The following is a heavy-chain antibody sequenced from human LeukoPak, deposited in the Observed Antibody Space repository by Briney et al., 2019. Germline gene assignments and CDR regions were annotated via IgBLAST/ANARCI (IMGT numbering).Heavy chain of an antibody. Sequence: PGGSLRLSCAASGFTFSSYAMSWVRQAPGKGLEWVSAISGSGGSTYYADSVKGRFTISRDNSKNTLYLQMNSLRAEDTAVYYCAKGGQSTGYYLCYFDYWGQGTLVTVSS. CDR2: ISGSGGST. D-gene: IGHD3-9*01. V-gene: IGHV3-23*01. CDR3: AKGGQSTGYYLCYFDY. J-gene: IGHJ4*02. CDR1: GFTFSSYA.